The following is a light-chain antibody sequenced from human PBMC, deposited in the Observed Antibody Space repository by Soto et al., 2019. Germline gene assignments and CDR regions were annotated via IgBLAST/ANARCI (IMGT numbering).Light chain of an antibody. V-gene: IGKV3-15*01. J-gene: IGKJ2*01. CDR3: IQCNDWTVYP. CDR2: AAT. Sequence: EIVMTQSPANLSVSPGGRATLSCRASQTGPSNLDWYQHKSGQAPRLLIYAATTRATGIPAWISGSGSGTEFTLTIASLQSAASSVYFCIQCNDWTVYPLGPGTQRAIK. CDR1: QTGPSN.